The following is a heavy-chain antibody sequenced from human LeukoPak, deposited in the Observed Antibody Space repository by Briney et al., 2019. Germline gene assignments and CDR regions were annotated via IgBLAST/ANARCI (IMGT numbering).Heavy chain of an antibody. J-gene: IGHJ3*02. V-gene: IGHV3-9*01. CDR1: GFTFDDYA. Sequence: PGGSLRLSCAASGFTFDDYAMHWVRQAPGKGLEWVSGISWNSGSIGYADSVKGRFTISRDNAKNSLYLQMNSLRAQDTALYYCARTAGAYDSSGWDGAFDIWGQGTMVTVSS. CDR2: ISWNSGSI. D-gene: IGHD3-22*01. CDR3: ARTAGAYDSSGWDGAFDI.